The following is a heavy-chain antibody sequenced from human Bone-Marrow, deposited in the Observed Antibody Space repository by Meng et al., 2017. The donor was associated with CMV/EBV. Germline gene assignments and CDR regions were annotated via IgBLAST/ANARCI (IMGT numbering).Heavy chain of an antibody. J-gene: IGHJ4*02. CDR1: NGSISSYY. CDR3: LRDYTAARPTYFDS. Sequence: SETLSLTCTVSNGSISSYYWSWIRQPPGKRLEWIGFIYYSGRTNYNPSVKSRVTISLDTSKNQFSLRLSSVTAADTAVYYCLRDYTAARPTYFDSWGQGTLVTVSS. CDR2: IYYSGRT. V-gene: IGHV4-59*12. D-gene: IGHD6-6*01.